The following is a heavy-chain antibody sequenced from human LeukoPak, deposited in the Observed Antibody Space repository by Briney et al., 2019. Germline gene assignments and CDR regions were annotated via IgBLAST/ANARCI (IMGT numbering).Heavy chain of an antibody. CDR1: GFTFSSYW. J-gene: IGHJ6*02. CDR2: IKQDGSEK. Sequence: GGSLRLSCAASGFTFSSYWMSWVRQAPGKGLEWVANIKQDGSEKYYVDSVKGRFTISRDNAKNSLYLQMNSLRAEDTAVYYCARQKEEEITIFGVVMPYYHYGMDVWGQGTTVTVSS. V-gene: IGHV3-7*03. CDR3: ARQKEEEITIFGVVMPYYHYGMDV. D-gene: IGHD3-3*01.